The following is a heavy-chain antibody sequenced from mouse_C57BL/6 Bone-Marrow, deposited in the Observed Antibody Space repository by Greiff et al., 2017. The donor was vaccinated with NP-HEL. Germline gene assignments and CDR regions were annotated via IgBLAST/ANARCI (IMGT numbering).Heavy chain of an antibody. CDR3: ASKFITTVVAGDY. J-gene: IGHJ2*01. D-gene: IGHD1-1*01. Sequence: VQLQQPGAELVKPGASVKMSYKASGYTFTSYWITWVKQRPGQGLEWIGDIYPGSGSTNYNEKFKSKATLTVDTSSSTAYMQLSSLTSEDSAVYYCASKFITTVVAGDYWGQGTTLTVSS. CDR1: GYTFTSYW. V-gene: IGHV1-55*01. CDR2: IYPGSGST.